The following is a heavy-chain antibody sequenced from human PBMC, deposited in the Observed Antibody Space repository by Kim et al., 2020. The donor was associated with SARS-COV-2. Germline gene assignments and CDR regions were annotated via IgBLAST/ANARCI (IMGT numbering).Heavy chain of an antibody. CDR3: ATPPPGPGDSYYMDV. V-gene: IGHV1-24*01. J-gene: IGHJ6*03. CDR2: FDPEDGET. CDR1: GYTLTELS. Sequence: ASVKVSCKVSGYTLTELSMHWVRQAPGKGLEWMGGFDPEDGETIYAQKFQGRVTMTEDTSTDTAYMELSSLRSEDTAVYYCATPPPGPGDSYYMDVWGKGTTVTVSS.